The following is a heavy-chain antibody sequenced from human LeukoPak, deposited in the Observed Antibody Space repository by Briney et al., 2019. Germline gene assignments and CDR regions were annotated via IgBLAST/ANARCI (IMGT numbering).Heavy chain of an antibody. Sequence: SETLSLTCTVSGGSISSSSYYWGWIRQPPGQGLEWIGSIYYSGSTYYNPSLKSRVTISVDTSKNQFSLKLSSVTAADTAVYYCATILGNWFDPWGQGTLVTVSS. CDR2: IYYSGST. CDR1: GGSISSSSYY. V-gene: IGHV4-39*01. D-gene: IGHD3-3*02. CDR3: ATILGNWFDP. J-gene: IGHJ5*02.